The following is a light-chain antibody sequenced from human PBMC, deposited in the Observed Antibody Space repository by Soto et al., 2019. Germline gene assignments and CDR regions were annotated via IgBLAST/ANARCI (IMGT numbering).Light chain of an antibody. CDR1: QSLVHSDGNTY. J-gene: IGKJ1*01. CDR3: MQATHWPWT. Sequence: DVVMTQSPLSLSVTLGQPASISCRSSQSLVHSDGNTYLSWFQQRPGQSPRRLIYKVSNRESGGPDRFSGSGSGTDFTLKIIRVEADDVGVSYCMQATHWPWTFGQGTKVEI. CDR2: KVS. V-gene: IGKV2-30*02.